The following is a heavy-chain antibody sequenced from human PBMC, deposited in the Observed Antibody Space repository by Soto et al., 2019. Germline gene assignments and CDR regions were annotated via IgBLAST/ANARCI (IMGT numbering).Heavy chain of an antibody. Sequence: SGLPITRGSSYLRWIRPHPGKGLEWVGNIYYNGSTYYSPSLKSRVTVWFDTSKNQFSLRLTSVTAADTAVYYCARYRISGSWSKFDYWGQGTRVYVSA. V-gene: IGHV4-31*02. J-gene: IGHJ4*02. D-gene: IGHD6-13*01. CDR2: IYYNGST. CDR3: ARYRISGSWSKFDY. CDR1: GLPITRGSSY.